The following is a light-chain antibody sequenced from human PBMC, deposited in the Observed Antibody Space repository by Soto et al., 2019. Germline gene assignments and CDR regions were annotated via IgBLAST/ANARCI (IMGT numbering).Light chain of an antibody. Sequence: QSALTQPRSVSGSPGQSVTISCTGTSSDFTDYNYVSWYQEHPGKAPKLMIYEVSKRPSGVPDRFSGSKSGNTASLTVSGLQAEDEADYYCSSYAGSNNFGVFGTGTKVTVL. CDR3: SSYAGSNNFGV. CDR1: SSDFTDYNY. V-gene: IGLV2-8*01. CDR2: EVS. J-gene: IGLJ1*01.